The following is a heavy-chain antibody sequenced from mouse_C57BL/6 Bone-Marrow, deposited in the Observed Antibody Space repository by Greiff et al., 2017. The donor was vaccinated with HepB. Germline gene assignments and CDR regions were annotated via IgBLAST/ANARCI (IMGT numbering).Heavy chain of an antibody. CDR1: GYTFTSYW. J-gene: IGHJ4*01. D-gene: IGHD2-2*01. CDR3: ARHGGGYDRGYAMDY. Sequence: QVQLKQPGAELVRPGSSVKLSCKASGYTFTSYWMHWVKQRPIQGLEWIGNIDPSDSETHYNQKFKDKATLTVDKSSSTAYMQLSSLTSEDSAVYYCARHGGGYDRGYAMDYWGQGTSVTVSS. CDR2: IDPSDSET. V-gene: IGHV1-52*01.